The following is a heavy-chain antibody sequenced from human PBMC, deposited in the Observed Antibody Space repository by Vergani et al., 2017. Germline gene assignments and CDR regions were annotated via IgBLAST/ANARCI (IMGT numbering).Heavy chain of an antibody. CDR2: TWYDGNNK. CDR1: GFTFNQYG. J-gene: IGHJ5*02. D-gene: IGHD1-14*01. CDR3: ARDLRLLYNRFDP. V-gene: IGHV3-33*01. Sequence: QVQLVESGGGVVQPGRSLRLSCAASGFTFNQYGMHWVRQAPGKGLEWVAVTWYDGNNKQYADSVTGRFTISRDNSKSTMYLQMDSLRDEDTGVYYCARDLRLLYNRFDPWGQGTLVTVSS.